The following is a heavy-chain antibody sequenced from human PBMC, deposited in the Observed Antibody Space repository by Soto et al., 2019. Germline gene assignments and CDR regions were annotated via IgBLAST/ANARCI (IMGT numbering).Heavy chain of an antibody. J-gene: IGHJ6*02. CDR2: ISWNSGCV. D-gene: IGHD3-22*01. Sequence: GGSLRLSCAVSGFTFDDYTMHWVRQAPGKGLEWVSGISWNSGCVDYADSVKGRFTVSRDNAKNSLYLQLNSLRVEDTALYYCARSYERYGLDFWGQGTTVTVS. V-gene: IGHV3-9*01. CDR1: GFTFDDYT. CDR3: ARSYERYGLDF.